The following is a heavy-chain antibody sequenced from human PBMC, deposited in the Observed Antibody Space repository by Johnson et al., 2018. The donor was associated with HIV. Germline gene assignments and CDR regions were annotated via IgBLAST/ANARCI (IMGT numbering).Heavy chain of an antibody. Sequence: VQLVESGGGVVQPGRSLRLSCAASGFTFDDYAMHWVRQAPGKGLEWVSGISWNSGSIGYADSVKGRFTISRDNADNSLHLQMNSLRPEDTALYYCARDLSRRAIYSGAFDIWGQGTMVTVSS. V-gene: IGHV3-9*01. CDR1: GFTFDDYA. CDR3: ARDLSRRAIYSGAFDI. CDR2: ISWNSGSI. D-gene: IGHD2-15*01. J-gene: IGHJ3*02.